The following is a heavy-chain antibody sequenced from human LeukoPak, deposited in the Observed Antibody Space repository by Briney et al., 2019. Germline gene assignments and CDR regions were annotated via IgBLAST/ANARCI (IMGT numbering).Heavy chain of an antibody. CDR1: GGTFSSYA. CDR3: ASRILGYCSGGSCYPAGFDY. CDR2: IIPIFGTA. D-gene: IGHD2-15*01. J-gene: IGHJ4*02. Sequence: ASVKVSCKASGGTFSSYAISWVRQAPGQGLGWMGGIIPIFGTANYAQKFQGRVTITADESTSTAYMELSSLRSEDTAVYYCASRILGYCSGGSCYPAGFDYWGQGTLVTVSS. V-gene: IGHV1-69*13.